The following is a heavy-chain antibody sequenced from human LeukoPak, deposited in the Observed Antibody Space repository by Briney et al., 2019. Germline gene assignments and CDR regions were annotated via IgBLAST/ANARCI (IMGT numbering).Heavy chain of an antibody. CDR3: ASYITGWYYFDY. Sequence: GGSLRLSCAASGLTFRSYAMNWVRQAPGKGLEWVSSISSSSPTVYYADSVKGRFTISRDDAKNSLYLQMNSLRAEDTAVYYCASYITGWYYFDYWGQGTLVTVSS. CDR2: ISSSSPTV. V-gene: IGHV3-48*01. D-gene: IGHD6-19*01. CDR1: GLTFRSYA. J-gene: IGHJ4*02.